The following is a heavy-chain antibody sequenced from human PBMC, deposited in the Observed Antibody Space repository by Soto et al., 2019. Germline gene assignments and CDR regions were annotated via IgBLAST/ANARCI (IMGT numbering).Heavy chain of an antibody. Sequence: PSETLSLTCTVSGGSVSSGSYYWSWIRQPPGKGLEWIGYTYYSGSTNYNPSLKSRVTISVDTSKNQFSLKLSSVTAADTAVYYCARGFGGDDFWSGYYNNDAFDIWGQGTMVTVSS. CDR2: TYYSGST. CDR3: ARGFGGDDFWSGYYNNDAFDI. V-gene: IGHV4-61*01. CDR1: GGSVSSGSYY. J-gene: IGHJ3*02. D-gene: IGHD3-3*01.